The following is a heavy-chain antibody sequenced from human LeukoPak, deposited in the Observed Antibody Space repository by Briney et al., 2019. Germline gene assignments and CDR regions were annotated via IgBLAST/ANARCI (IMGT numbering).Heavy chain of an antibody. V-gene: IGHV3-30*02. CDR1: AFTFSNYD. CDR3: ARPTGSVTFDI. Sequence: GGSLRLSWAAAAFTFSNYDIHWVRQAQGKWLEWVAFIRYDGSEKKFADSVKGRFTISRDKSKNTLDLQMDSLRGEDTAVYYCARPTGSVTFDIWGQGTMVTVSS. CDR2: IRYDGSEK. D-gene: IGHD4-17*01. J-gene: IGHJ3*02.